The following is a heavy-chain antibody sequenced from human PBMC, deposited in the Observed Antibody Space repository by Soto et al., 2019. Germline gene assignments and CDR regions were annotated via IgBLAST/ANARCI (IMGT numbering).Heavy chain of an antibody. CDR3: ARGLGLGDY. D-gene: IGHD3-9*01. J-gene: IGHJ4*02. Sequence: QVQLVQSGAEVKKPGASVKLSCKASGYTFTSYYIHWVRQAPGQGLKWIGIINPNGGSTNYAHNFKGRLTVTRDTSTATVYMELGALTSEDTAVYYCARGLGLGDYWGQGTLVTVSS. CDR1: GYTFTSYY. V-gene: IGHV1-46*01. CDR2: INPNGGST.